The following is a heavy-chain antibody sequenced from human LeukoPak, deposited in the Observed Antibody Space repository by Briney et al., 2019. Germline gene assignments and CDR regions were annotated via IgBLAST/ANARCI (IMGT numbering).Heavy chain of an antibody. V-gene: IGHV3-23*01. CDR3: ARDRGIYSQTYYFQYMDV. CDR2: ISGSGGST. CDR1: GFTFSSYG. D-gene: IGHD3-3*02. Sequence: GGSLRLSCAASGFTFSSYGMSWVRQAPGKGLEWVSAISGSGGSTYYADSVKGRFTISRDNSKNTLYLQMNSLRSEDTAQYYSARDRGIYSQTYYFQYMDVWGKGTTVTVSS. J-gene: IGHJ6*03.